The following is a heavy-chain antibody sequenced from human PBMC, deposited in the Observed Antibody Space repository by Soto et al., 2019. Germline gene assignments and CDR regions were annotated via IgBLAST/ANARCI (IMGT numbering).Heavy chain of an antibody. D-gene: IGHD3-10*01. CDR1: GASISSSGYY. V-gene: IGHV4-39*01. CDR2: IFYSGST. J-gene: IGHJ4*02. CDR3: ARRYGWLYFDY. Sequence: PSETLSLTCTVSGASISSSGYYWGWIRQPPGKGLEWIGTIFYSGSTYYNPSLKSRVTISVDTSKNQFSLKLTSVTAADTALYYCARRYGWLYFDYWGQGSLVTVSS.